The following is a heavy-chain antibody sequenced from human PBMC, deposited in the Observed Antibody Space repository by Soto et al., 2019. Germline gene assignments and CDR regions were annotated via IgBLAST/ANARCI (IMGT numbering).Heavy chain of an antibody. CDR2: IVPMFGTT. D-gene: IGHD6-13*01. CDR3: ARDLADVHLWGAFDV. Sequence: QVQLVQSGPELKKPGSSVKVSCKAPGDTFNSYGISWVRQAPGQGLEWMGGIVPMFGTTNLALKFEDRVTITADELTTTVYMEIRGLTSEETAVYYCARDLADVHLWGAFDVWGHGTRVTVSS. J-gene: IGHJ3*01. V-gene: IGHV1-69*01. CDR1: GDTFNSYG.